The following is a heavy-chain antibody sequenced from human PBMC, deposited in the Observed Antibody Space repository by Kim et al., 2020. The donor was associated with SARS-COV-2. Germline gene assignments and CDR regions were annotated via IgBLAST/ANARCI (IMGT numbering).Heavy chain of an antibody. J-gene: IGHJ4*02. V-gene: IGHV3-23*01. Sequence: GGSLRLSCAASGFTLSNNAMSWVRQALGRGLEWVSTIRAGAETTYYADSVNGRFTNSRDSSKHTLYLQLNSLRADDTAVYYCAKDRGGGGWAAFDFWGQGTLVTFTS. CDR3: AKDRGGGGWAAFDF. CDR1: GFTLSNNA. D-gene: IGHD6-19*01. CDR2: IRAGAETT.